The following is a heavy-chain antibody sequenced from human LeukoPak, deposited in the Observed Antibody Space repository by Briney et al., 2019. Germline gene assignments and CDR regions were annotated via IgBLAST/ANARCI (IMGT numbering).Heavy chain of an antibody. CDR1: GFTFSSYS. V-gene: IGHV3-21*01. D-gene: IGHD6-13*01. J-gene: IGHJ6*03. CDR3: AREPHSSSPDYMDV. Sequence: PGGSLRLSCAASGFTFSSYSMNWVRQAPAKGLEWVSSISSSNSYIYYADPVKGRFTISRDNAKSSLYLQMNSLRAEDTAVYYCAREPHSSSPDYMDVWGKGTTVTVSS. CDR2: ISSSNSYI.